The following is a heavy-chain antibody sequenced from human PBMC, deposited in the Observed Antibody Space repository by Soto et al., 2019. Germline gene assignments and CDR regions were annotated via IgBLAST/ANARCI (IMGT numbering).Heavy chain of an antibody. CDR1: GFTFSSYG. D-gene: IGHD1-26*01. J-gene: IGHJ4*02. CDR3: AKDKRLYSGSYYFDY. Sequence: QVQLVESGGGVVQPGRSLRLSCAASGFTFSSYGMHWVRQAPGKGLEWVAVISYDGSNKYYADSVKGRFTISRDNSKNTLYLQMNSLRAEDTAVYYCAKDKRLYSGSYYFDYWGQGTLVTVSS. CDR2: ISYDGSNK. V-gene: IGHV3-30*18.